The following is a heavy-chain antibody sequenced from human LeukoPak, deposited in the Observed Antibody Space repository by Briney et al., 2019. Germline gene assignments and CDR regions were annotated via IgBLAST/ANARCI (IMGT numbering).Heavy chain of an antibody. CDR2: IYYSGST. V-gene: IGHV4-39*01. CDR1: GGSISSSSYY. CDR3: ARHTTSLWSGVGPSFDY. D-gene: IGHD3-10*02. Sequence: PSETLSLTCTVSGGSISSSSYYWGWIRQPPGKGLEWIGSIYYSGSTYYSPSLKSRVTISVDTSKNQFSLKLSSVTAADTAVYYCARHTTSLWSGVGPSFDYWGQGTLVTVSS. J-gene: IGHJ4*02.